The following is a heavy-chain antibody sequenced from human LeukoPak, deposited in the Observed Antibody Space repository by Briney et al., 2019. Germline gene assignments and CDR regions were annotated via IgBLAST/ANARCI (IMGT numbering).Heavy chain of an antibody. D-gene: IGHD3/OR15-3a*01. V-gene: IGHV1-69*05. J-gene: IGHJ4*02. CDR3: ARSGGAGYYTDFDY. CDR2: IIPIFGTA. Sequence: SVKVSCKASGGTSSSYAISWVRQAPGQGLEWMGRIIPIFGTANYAQKFQGRVTITTDESTSTAYMELSSLRSEDTAVYYCARSGGAGYYTDFDYWGQGTLVTVSS. CDR1: GGTSSSYA.